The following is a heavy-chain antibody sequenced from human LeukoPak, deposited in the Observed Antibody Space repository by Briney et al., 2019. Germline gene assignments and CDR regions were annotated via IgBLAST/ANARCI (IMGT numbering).Heavy chain of an antibody. CDR1: GYTFTGYY. CDR3: ARGPQPSYCSSTRCDKDSSYYYYGMDV. CDR2: INPNSGGT. D-gene: IGHD2-2*02. J-gene: IGHJ6*02. Sequence: GASVKVSCKASGYTFTGYYMHWVRQAPGQGLEWMGWINPNSGGTNYAQKFQGRVTMTRDTSISTAYMELSRLRSDDTAVYYCARGPQPSYCSSTRCDKDSSYYYYGMDVWGQGTTVTVSS. V-gene: IGHV1-2*02.